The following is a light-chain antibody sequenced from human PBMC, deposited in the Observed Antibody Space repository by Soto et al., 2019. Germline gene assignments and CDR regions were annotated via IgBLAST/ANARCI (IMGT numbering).Light chain of an antibody. CDR3: QQSYSTPPT. Sequence: DIQMTQSPSSLSASVGDRVTITCRASQSISSYLNWYQQKPGKAPKLLIYAASSLQSGVPSRFSGSGSGTDFTLTIRSLQPEDFATYYCQQSYSTPPTFGQGTQVEIK. J-gene: IGKJ1*01. CDR1: QSISSY. CDR2: AAS. V-gene: IGKV1-39*01.